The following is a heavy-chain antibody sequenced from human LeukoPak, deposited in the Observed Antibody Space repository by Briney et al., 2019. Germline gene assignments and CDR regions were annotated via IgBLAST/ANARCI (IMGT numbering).Heavy chain of an antibody. CDR2: VSGSGGST. Sequence: PGGSLRLSCAASGITFSSYAMTWVRQAPGKGLEWVSAVSGSGGSTYYADSVKGRFTISRDNSKNTLYLQMNSLRAEDTAVYYCAKDRGDYYDTTGCDYWAQGTLVTVSS. J-gene: IGHJ4*02. D-gene: IGHD3-22*01. CDR3: AKDRGDYYDTTGCDY. CDR1: GITFSSYA. V-gene: IGHV3-23*01.